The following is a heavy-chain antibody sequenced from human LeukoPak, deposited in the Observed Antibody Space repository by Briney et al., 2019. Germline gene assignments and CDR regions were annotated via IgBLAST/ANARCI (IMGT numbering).Heavy chain of an antibody. V-gene: IGHV3-23*01. Sequence: GGSLRLSCAASGFTFSSYAMSWVRQPPGKGLEGVSSITGSTGNTYYADSVKGRFTISRDNSKNTLYLQMNSLRAEDTAVYYCAKRYSGSSGLYNFDYWGQGTLVTVSS. CDR3: AKRYSGSSGLYNFDY. CDR2: ITGSTGNT. D-gene: IGHD1-26*01. CDR1: GFTFSSYA. J-gene: IGHJ4*02.